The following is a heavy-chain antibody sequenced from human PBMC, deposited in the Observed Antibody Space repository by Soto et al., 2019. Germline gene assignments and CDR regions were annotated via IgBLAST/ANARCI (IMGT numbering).Heavy chain of an antibody. J-gene: IGHJ6*02. CDR3: AIPDGEVPAAMRGPNYYYYGMGV. Sequence: SETLSLTCTVSGGSISSSSYYWGWIRQPPGKGLEWIGSIYYSGSTYYNPSLNSRVTISVDTSKNQFSLKLSSVTAADTAVYYCAIPDGEVPAAMRGPNYYYYGMGVWGQGTTVTVSS. V-gene: IGHV4-39*01. CDR2: IYYSGST. CDR1: GGSISSSSYY. D-gene: IGHD2-2*01.